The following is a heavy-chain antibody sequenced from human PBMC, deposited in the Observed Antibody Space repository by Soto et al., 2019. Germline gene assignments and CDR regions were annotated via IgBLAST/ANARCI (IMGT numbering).Heavy chain of an antibody. CDR1: GGSISGYY. CDR3: ARGQGRSGYLYFFDY. CDR2: IHYSGNT. D-gene: IGHD3-3*01. J-gene: IGHJ4*01. V-gene: IGHV4-59*01. Sequence: QVQLQESGPGLVKPSETLSLTCAVSGGSISGYYGSWIRQTPGKGLEWIGYIHYSGNTNYHPSLKSRVTISVDPPKNEFPLKLSPVDAADTAVYYCARGQGRSGYLYFFDYWGHGTLVTVSS.